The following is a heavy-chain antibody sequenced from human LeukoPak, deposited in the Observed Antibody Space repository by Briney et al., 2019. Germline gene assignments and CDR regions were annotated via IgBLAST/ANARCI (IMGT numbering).Heavy chain of an antibody. CDR2: ISAYNGNT. D-gene: IGHD1-26*01. Sequence: ASVKVSCKASGYTFTSYGISWVRQAPGQGLEWMGWISAYNGNTNYAQKLQGRVTMTTDTSTSTAYMELRNLRSDDTAVYYCARDRWEPTDPQNFDYWGQGTLVTVSS. J-gene: IGHJ4*02. V-gene: IGHV1-18*01. CDR1: GYTFTSYG. CDR3: ARDRWEPTDPQNFDY.